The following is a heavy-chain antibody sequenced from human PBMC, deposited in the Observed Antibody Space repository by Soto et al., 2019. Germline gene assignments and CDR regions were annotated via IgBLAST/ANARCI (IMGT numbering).Heavy chain of an antibody. D-gene: IGHD3-9*01. CDR2: ISSNGGST. Sequence: EVQLVESGGGLVQPGGSLRLSCAASGFTFSSYAMHWVRQAPGKGLEYVSAISSNGGSTYYANSVKGRFTISRDNXXXXXXXXXXXXXXXXXXXXXXAXXXXXXXXTGYSFDYWGQGTLVTVSS. CDR1: GFTFSSYA. J-gene: IGHJ4*02. V-gene: IGHV3-64*01. CDR3: AXXXXXXXXTGYSFDY.